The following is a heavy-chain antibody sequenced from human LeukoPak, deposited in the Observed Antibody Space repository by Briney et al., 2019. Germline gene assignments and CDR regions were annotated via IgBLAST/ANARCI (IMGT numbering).Heavy chain of an antibody. CDR2: MYDSGST. Sequence: SETLSLTCTVSGASISSDGYHWTWIRQHPGKGLEWIGYMYDSGSTYYNPSLKSRVTISLDASKNQLSLKLTSVTAADTAVYHCAREGARIAAAGPFDYWGQGTLVTVSS. D-gene: IGHD6-13*01. CDR3: AREGARIAAAGPFDY. CDR1: GASISSDGYH. J-gene: IGHJ4*02. V-gene: IGHV4-31*03.